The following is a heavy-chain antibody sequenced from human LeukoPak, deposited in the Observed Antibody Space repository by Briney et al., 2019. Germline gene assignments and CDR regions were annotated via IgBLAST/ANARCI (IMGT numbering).Heavy chain of an antibody. CDR3: ARDRASIAAAPPPPCWFDP. D-gene: IGHD6-13*01. J-gene: IGHJ5*02. CDR2: INPNSGGT. Sequence: GASVKVSCKASGYTFTSYYMHWVRQTPGQGLEWMGWINPNSGGTNYAQKFQGRVTMTRDTSISTAYMELSRLRSDDTAVYYCARDRASIAAAPPPPCWFDPWGQGTLVTVSS. V-gene: IGHV1-2*02. CDR1: GYTFTSYY.